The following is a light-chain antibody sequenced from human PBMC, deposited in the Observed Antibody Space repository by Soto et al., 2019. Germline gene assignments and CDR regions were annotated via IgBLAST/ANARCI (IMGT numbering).Light chain of an antibody. CDR3: QQYNSYSWT. Sequence: DMQMTQSPSTLSASVGDRVTITCRASQSISSWLAWYQQIPGKAPKLLIYDVSSLESGVPSRFSGSGSGTEFTLTISSLQPDDFATYYCQQYNSYSWTFGQGTKVEIK. CDR2: DVS. J-gene: IGKJ1*01. V-gene: IGKV1-5*01. CDR1: QSISSW.